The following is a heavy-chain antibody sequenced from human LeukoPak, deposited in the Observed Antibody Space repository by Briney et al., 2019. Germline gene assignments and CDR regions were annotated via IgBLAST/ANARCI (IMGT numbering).Heavy chain of an antibody. CDR3: VRLLKGYSSSKSYYYYMDV. J-gene: IGHJ6*03. CDR2: MNPNSGNT. D-gene: IGHD6-6*01. V-gene: IGHV1-8*01. CDR1: GYTFTSYD. Sequence: GASVKVSCEASGYTFTSYDINWVRQATGQGLERRGWMNPNSGNTGYAQKFQGRVTMTRNTSISTAYMELSSLRSEDTAVYYCVRLLKGYSSSKSYYYYMDVWGKGTTVTVSS.